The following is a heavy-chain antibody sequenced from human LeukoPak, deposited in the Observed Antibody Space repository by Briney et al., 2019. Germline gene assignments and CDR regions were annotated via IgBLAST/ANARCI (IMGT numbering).Heavy chain of an antibody. J-gene: IGHJ5*02. D-gene: IGHD2-2*01. CDR1: GFTFSSYA. V-gene: IGHV3-23*01. CDR2: ISGSGGST. CDR3: AKYQQSISYSP. Sequence: PGGSLRLSCAASGFTFSSYAMSWVRQAPGKGLEWVSTISGSGGSTYYADSVKGRFTISRDNSKNTLYLQMNSLRAEDTAIYYCAKYQQSISYSPWGQGTLVTVSS.